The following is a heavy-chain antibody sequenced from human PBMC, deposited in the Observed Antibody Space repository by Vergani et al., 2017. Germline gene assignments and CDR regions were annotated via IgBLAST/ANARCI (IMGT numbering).Heavy chain of an antibody. D-gene: IGHD6-13*01. CDR1: GFTFDDYA. V-gene: IGHV3-9*01. Sequence: EVQLVESGGGLVQPGRSLRLSCAASGFTFDDYAMHWVRQAPGKGLEWVSGISWNSGSIGYADSVKGRFTISRDNAKNTLYLQMNSLRAEDTALYYSARGGLSSSWYLNWFDLWGQGTLVTVSS. J-gene: IGHJ5*02. CDR2: ISWNSGSI. CDR3: ARGGLSSSWYLNWFDL.